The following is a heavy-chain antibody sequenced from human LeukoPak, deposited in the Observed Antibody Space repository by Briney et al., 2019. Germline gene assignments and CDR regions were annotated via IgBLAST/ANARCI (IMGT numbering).Heavy chain of an antibody. V-gene: IGHV1-18*01. CDR3: ARDNPTRKVIVVVPAQY. CDR2: ISAYNGNT. CDR1: GYTFTSYD. Sequence: GASVKVSCKASGYTFTSYDINWVRQAPGQGLEWMGWISAYNGNTNYAQKLQGRVTMTTDTSTSTAYMELRSLRSDDTAVYYCARDNPTRKVIVVVPAQYWGQGTLVTVSS. J-gene: IGHJ4*02. D-gene: IGHD2-2*01.